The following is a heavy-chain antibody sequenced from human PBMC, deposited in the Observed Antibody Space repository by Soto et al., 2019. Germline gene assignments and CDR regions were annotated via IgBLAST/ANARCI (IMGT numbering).Heavy chain of an antibody. V-gene: IGHV3-23*01. CDR2: ISGSGFKK. D-gene: IGHD1-26*01. Sequence: GGSLRLSCAASGFTFRTFAMSWVRQAPGKWLEWISSISGSGFKKYYADSVKGRFTISRDNSKSTVYLELNNLSAEDTAVYHCAKNQGVELVPLATVDWFDPWGQGSVVTV. CDR1: GFTFRTFA. J-gene: IGHJ5*02. CDR3: AKNQGVELVPLATVDWFDP.